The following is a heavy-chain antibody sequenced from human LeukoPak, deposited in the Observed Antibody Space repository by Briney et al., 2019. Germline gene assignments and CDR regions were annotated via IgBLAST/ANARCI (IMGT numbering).Heavy chain of an antibody. V-gene: IGHV5-10-1*01. D-gene: IGHD2-2*01. CDR1: GYTXTSYG. J-gene: IGHJ4*02. CDR3: ARRSVVPAAKDGFDY. CDR2: VDPSDSYT. Sequence: KVSCKASGYTXTSYGISWVRQMPGKGLEWMGRVDPSDSYTNYSPSFQGHVTISADKSISTAYLQWSSLKASDTAMYYCARRSVVPAAKDGFDYWGQGTLVTVSS.